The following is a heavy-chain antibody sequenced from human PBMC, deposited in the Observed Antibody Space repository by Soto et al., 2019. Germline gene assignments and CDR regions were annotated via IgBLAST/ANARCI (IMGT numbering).Heavy chain of an antibody. J-gene: IGHJ4*02. CDR3: ARDNASGWYVGTLEY. D-gene: IGHD6-19*01. CDR1: GYTFTSYG. V-gene: IGHV1-18*04. Sequence: QVQLVQSGAEVKKPGASVQVSCKASGYTFTSYGISWVRQAPGQGLEWMGWISAYNGNTNYAQKLQGRVTMTTDTNTSTAYMELRSLRSNDTDVYYCARDNASGWYVGTLEYWGQGTLVTVYS. CDR2: ISAYNGNT.